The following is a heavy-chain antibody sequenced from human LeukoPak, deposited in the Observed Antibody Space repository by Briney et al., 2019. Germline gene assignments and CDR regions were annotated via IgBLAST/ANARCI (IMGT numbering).Heavy chain of an antibody. CDR3: ARAVGYGDYNWFAP. D-gene: IGHD4-17*01. V-gene: IGHV3-23*01. J-gene: IGHJ5*02. Sequence: PGGSLRLSCAASGFTFSSYAMSWVRPAPGKGLEWVSAISGSGGSTYYADSVKGRFTISRDNSKNTLYLQMNSLRAEDTALYYCARAVGYGDYNWFAPWGQGTLVTVSS. CDR1: GFTFSSYA. CDR2: ISGSGGST.